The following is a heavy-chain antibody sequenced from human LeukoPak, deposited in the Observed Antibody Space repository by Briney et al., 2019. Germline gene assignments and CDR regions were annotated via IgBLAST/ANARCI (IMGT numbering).Heavy chain of an antibody. CDR2: INWNGGST. J-gene: IGHJ4*02. CDR3: ARVDSSGYYYGGVFDY. CDR1: GFTFDDYG. Sequence: GGSLRLSCAASGFTFDDYGMSWVRQAPGKGLEWVSGINWNGGSTGYADSVKGRFTISRDNAKNSLYLQMNSLRAEDTALYYCARVDSSGYYYGGVFDYWGQGTLVTVSS. D-gene: IGHD3-22*01. V-gene: IGHV3-20*04.